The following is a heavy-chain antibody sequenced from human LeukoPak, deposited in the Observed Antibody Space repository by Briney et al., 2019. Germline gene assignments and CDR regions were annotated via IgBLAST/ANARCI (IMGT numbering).Heavy chain of an antibody. CDR1: GFTVSSNY. Sequence: GGSLRLSCAASGFTVSSNYMNWVRQAPGKGLEWVSVLYSAGNTFYADSVEGRFTISRDNSKNTLYLRMNSLRPEDTAVYYCARAREYLAIDYWGQGTLVTVSS. D-gene: IGHD2/OR15-2a*01. CDR3: ARAREYLAIDY. CDR2: LYSAGNT. V-gene: IGHV3-66*02. J-gene: IGHJ4*02.